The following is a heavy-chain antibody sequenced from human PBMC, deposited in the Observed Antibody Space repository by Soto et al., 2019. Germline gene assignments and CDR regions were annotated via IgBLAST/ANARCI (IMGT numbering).Heavy chain of an antibody. Sequence: SETLSLTCSVSGGSISSFYWSWIRQPPGKGLEWIGQIYHSGSTNYNPSLKSRVAMSVDLSKNHFSLRLNSVTAADTALYFCARRNWAFDYWGQGLLVT. CDR1: GGSISSFY. CDR3: ARRNWAFDY. J-gene: IGHJ4*02. D-gene: IGHD3-16*01. CDR2: IYHSGST. V-gene: IGHV4-59*08.